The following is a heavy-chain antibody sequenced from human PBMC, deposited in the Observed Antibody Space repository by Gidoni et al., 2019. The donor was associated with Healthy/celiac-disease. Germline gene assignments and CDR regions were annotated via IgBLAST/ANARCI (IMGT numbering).Heavy chain of an antibody. Sequence: EVPLLESGGGWVQPGRSLRLSCAASAFTFSSYAMSWVRQAPGKGLEWVSAISGSGGSTYYADSVKGRFTISRDNSKNTLYLQMNSLRAEDTAVYYCAKDPPDYYGSGPFANYWGQGTLVTVSS. CDR2: ISGSGGST. J-gene: IGHJ4*02. CDR1: AFTFSSYA. CDR3: AKDPPDYYGSGPFANY. V-gene: IGHV3-23*01. D-gene: IGHD3-10*01.